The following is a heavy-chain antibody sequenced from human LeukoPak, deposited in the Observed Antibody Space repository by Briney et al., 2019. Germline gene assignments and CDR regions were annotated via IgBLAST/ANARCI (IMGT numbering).Heavy chain of an antibody. V-gene: IGHV4-59*01. Sequence: SETLSLTCTVSGGSISSYYWSWIRQPPGKGLEWIGYIYYSGSTNYNPSLKSRVTIPVDTSKNQFSLKLSSVTAADTAVYYCAGVEMATIVYWGQGTLVTVSS. CDR3: AGVEMATIVY. CDR1: GGSISSYY. D-gene: IGHD5-24*01. CDR2: IYYSGST. J-gene: IGHJ4*02.